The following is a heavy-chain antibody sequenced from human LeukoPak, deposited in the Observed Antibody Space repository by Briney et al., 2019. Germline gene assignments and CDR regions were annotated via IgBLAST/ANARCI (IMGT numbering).Heavy chain of an antibody. J-gene: IGHJ4*02. CDR3: AREGDSSGYPGIIDY. Sequence: PSETLSLTCTVSGGSISSYYWSWIRQPAGKGPEWIGRIYTSGSTNYNPSLKSRVTMSVDTSKNQFSLKLSSVTAADTAVYYCAREGDSSGYPGIIDYWGQGTLVTVSS. D-gene: IGHD3-22*01. CDR1: GGSISSYY. CDR2: IYTSGST. V-gene: IGHV4-4*07.